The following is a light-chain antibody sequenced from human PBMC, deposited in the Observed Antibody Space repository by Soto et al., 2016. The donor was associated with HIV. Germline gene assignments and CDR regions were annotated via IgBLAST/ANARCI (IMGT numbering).Light chain of an antibody. Sequence: SYELTQPPSVPVAPGKTARVTCGGNNIGDKAVHWFQQKPGQAPVLVVYDDNYRPSGIPERFSGSNSGHTATLTISRVEAGDEADYYCEVWDDIGDQRVFGGGTKVTVV. V-gene: IGLV3-21*03. J-gene: IGLJ2*01. CDR3: EVWDDIGDQRV. CDR2: DDN. CDR1: NIGDKA.